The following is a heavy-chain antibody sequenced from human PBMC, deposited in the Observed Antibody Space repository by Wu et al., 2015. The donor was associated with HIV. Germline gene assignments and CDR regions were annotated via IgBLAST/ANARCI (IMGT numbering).Heavy chain of an antibody. Sequence: QDQLVQSGAEVKKPGSTVRLSCKSSGGTFSNYAINWVRQAPGQGLEWVGTLNPSGGRRRNALKFRDRISMTRDMSTTTFYMELRRLTSEDTAIYYCGREQYGTVSGLSMDVWGKGTKVIVFS. CDR1: GGTFSNYA. CDR2: LNPSGGRR. D-gene: IGHD3-16*01. CDR3: GREQYGTVSGLSMDV. J-gene: IGHJ6*04. V-gene: IGHV1-46*01.